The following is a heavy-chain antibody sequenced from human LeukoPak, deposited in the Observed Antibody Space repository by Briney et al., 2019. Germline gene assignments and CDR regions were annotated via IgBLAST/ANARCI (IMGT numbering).Heavy chain of an antibody. V-gene: IGHV3-11*04. CDR1: GLTFSDYF. CDR2: INSAGDNI. J-gene: IGHJ4*02. Sequence: PGGSLRLSCVASGLTFSDYFMSWIRQAPGKGLEWLSFINSAGDNIYYADSVKGRFTISRDNAKKTLYLEMNSLRMEDTAIYYCATSRVFDYWGQGTLVTVSS. CDR3: ATSRVFDY.